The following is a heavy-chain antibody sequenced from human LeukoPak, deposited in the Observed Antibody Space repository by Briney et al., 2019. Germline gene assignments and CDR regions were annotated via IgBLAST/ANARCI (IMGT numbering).Heavy chain of an antibody. CDR3: AKAGITIFGVVNYFDY. J-gene: IGHJ4*02. CDR1: GFTFNSYA. V-gene: IGHV3-23*01. CDR2: ISGSGAGT. Sequence: PGGSLRLSCAASGFTFNSYAMSWVRQAPGKGLEWVSTISGSGAGTYYADSEKGRFTISRDNSKNTLYLQTNSLRGEDTAVYYCAKAGITIFGVVNYFDYWGQGTLVTVSS. D-gene: IGHD3-3*01.